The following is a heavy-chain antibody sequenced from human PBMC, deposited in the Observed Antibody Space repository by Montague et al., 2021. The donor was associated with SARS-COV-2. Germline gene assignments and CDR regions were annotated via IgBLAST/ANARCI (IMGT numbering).Heavy chain of an antibody. CDR1: GDSVWSNTVA. CDR3: VRDTGSAQAGFDA. Sequence: CAISGDSVWSNTVAWNWIRQSPSRGLEWLGRTDYRSKWTSDYATSVEGRISIDPDTSKNQFFLHLRSVTPEDTGVYYCVRDTGSAQAGFDAWGQGTLVTVSS. J-gene: IGHJ4*02. D-gene: IGHD4-17*01. CDR2: TDYRSKWTS. V-gene: IGHV6-1*01.